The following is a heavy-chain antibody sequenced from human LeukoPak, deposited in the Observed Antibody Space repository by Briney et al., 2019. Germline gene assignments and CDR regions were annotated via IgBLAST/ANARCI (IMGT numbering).Heavy chain of an antibody. CDR2: IYYSGIA. J-gene: IGHJ4*02. D-gene: IGHD6-19*01. Sequence: PSETLSLTCTVSSGSTGSSNYYWGWIRQPPGKGLEWLGSIYYSGIAYYNPTLKSRVTISVDASKSHFSLRLSSVTAADTAVYYCARQVNSMAGTHFDVWGLGTLVPVSS. CDR1: SGSTGSSNYY. CDR3: ARQVNSMAGTHFDV. V-gene: IGHV4-39*01.